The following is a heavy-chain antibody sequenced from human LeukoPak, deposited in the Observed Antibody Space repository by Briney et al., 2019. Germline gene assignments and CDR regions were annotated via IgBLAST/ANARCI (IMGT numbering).Heavy chain of an antibody. Sequence: SETLALTCAVYGGSFSGYYWSWIRQPPGKGLEWIGEISYSGSTNYNPSLKSRVTISVDTSKNQFSLKLSSVTAADTAVYYCARAYSSNWYEGNWFDPWGQGTLVTVSS. CDR3: ARAYSSNWYEGNWFDP. D-gene: IGHD6-13*01. J-gene: IGHJ5*02. V-gene: IGHV4-34*01. CDR1: GGSFSGYY. CDR2: ISYSGST.